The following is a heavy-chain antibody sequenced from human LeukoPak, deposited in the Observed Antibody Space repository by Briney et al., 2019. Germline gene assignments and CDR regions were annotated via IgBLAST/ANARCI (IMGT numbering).Heavy chain of an antibody. V-gene: IGHV4-59*08. CDR3: ARSVGAVACTELDY. CDR1: GGSISSYY. D-gene: IGHD6-19*01. Sequence: SETLSLTCTVSGGSISSYYWSWIRQPPGKGLEWIGYIYYSGSTNYNPSLKSRVTISVDTSKNQFSLKLSSVTAADTAVYYCARSVGAVACTELDYWGQGTLVTVSS. J-gene: IGHJ4*02. CDR2: IYYSGST.